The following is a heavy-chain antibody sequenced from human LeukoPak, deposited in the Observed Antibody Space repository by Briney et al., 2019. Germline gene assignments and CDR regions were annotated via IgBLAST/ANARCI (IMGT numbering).Heavy chain of an antibody. D-gene: IGHD3-10*01. J-gene: IGHJ4*02. CDR2: IHYTGST. CDR3: ARHYASGTYPLDY. V-gene: IGHV4-59*08. Sequence: SETLSLTCTVSGDSISPYYWSWIRQPPGKGLEYIGFIHYTGSTNYNPPLKSRVTMSVDVSRNQLSLKLSSVTAADTAVYYCARHYASGTYPLDYWGQGTLVTVSS. CDR1: GDSISPYY.